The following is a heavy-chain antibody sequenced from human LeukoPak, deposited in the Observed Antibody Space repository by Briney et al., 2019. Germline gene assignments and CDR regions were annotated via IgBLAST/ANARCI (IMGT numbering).Heavy chain of an antibody. J-gene: IGHJ5*02. D-gene: IGHD2/OR15-2a*01. CDR2: ISGGDAIT. V-gene: IGHV3-23*01. CDR3: VKDAVIVPTAWFDP. CDR1: GFTISSYA. Sequence: GGSLRLSCAASGFTISSYAMNWVRQAPGKGLEWVSGISGGDAITYYADSVKGRFTISRDNSKNTLYLQMSSLRVEDTALYYCVKDAVIVPTAWFDPWGQGTLVTVSS.